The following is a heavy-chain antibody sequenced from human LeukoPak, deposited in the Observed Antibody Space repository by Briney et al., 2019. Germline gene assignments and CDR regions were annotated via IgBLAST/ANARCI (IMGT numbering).Heavy chain of an antibody. V-gene: IGHV3-23*01. D-gene: IGHD3-22*01. J-gene: IGHJ4*02. CDR2: ISGSGGST. Sequence: GGSLRLSCAASGFTFSNYAMSWVRQAPGKGLEWVSAISGSGGSTYYADSVKGRFTISRDNSKNTLYLQMNSLRAEDTAVYYCAKARYYYDSSGYPHFDYWGQGTLVTVSS. CDR1: GFTFSNYA. CDR3: AKARYYYDSSGYPHFDY.